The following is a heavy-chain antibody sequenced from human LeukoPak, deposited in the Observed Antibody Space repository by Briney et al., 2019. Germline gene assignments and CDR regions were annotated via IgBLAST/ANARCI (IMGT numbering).Heavy chain of an antibody. CDR2: IRFDGTNK. Sequence: QPGGSLRLSCAASGFTFSTYGMHWVRQAPGKGLEWVAFIRFDGTNKYYADSVKGRFAISRDSSKNTLYLQMNSLRAEDTAVYYYAKGYCSGSCYNGLDYWGQGTLVTVSS. J-gene: IGHJ4*02. CDR3: AKGYCSGSCYNGLDY. D-gene: IGHD2-15*01. CDR1: GFTFSTYG. V-gene: IGHV3-30*02.